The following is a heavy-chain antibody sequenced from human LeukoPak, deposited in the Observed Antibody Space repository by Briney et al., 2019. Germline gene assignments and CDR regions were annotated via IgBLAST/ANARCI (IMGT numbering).Heavy chain of an antibody. CDR3: ARGGRPSRWYHFDY. J-gene: IGHJ4*02. D-gene: IGHD6-13*01. CDR2: ISGSGGST. Sequence: PGGSLRLSCAASGFIFDDYGMTWVRQVPGKGLEWVSAISGSGGSTYYADSVKGRFTISRDNAENSLYLQMNSLGAEDTAVYFCARGGRPSRWYHFDYWGQGTLVTVSS. V-gene: IGHV3-23*01. CDR1: GFIFDDYG.